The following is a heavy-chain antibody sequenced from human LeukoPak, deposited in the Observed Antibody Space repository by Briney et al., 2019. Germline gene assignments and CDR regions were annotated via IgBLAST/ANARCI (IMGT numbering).Heavy chain of an antibody. CDR1: GFSFSSYA. Sequence: GGSLRLSCAASGFSFSSYAMTWVRQAPGKGLEWVSVIGGSGGTTVYADSVKGRFTISRDNAKNSLYLQMNSLRAEDTAVYYCARDGAMVRGVLDYWGQGTLVTVSS. CDR2: IGGSGGTT. V-gene: IGHV3-21*01. J-gene: IGHJ4*02. D-gene: IGHD3-10*01. CDR3: ARDGAMVRGVLDY.